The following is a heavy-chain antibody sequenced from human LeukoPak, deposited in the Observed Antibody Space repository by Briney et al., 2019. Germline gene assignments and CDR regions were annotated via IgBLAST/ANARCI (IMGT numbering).Heavy chain of an antibody. Sequence: PSQTLSLTCAVSGGSISSGGYSWSWIRQPPGKGLEWIGYIYHSGSTYYNPSLKSRVTISVDRSKNQFSLKLSSVTAADTAVYYCARAHCSGGSCYSIRFDPWGQGTLVTVSS. V-gene: IGHV4-30-2*01. CDR3: ARAHCSGGSCYSIRFDP. J-gene: IGHJ5*02. CDR1: GGSISSGGYS. CDR2: IYHSGST. D-gene: IGHD2-15*01.